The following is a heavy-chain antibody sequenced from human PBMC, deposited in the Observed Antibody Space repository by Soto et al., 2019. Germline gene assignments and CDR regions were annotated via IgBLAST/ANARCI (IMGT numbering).Heavy chain of an antibody. D-gene: IGHD1-7*01. CDR3: VRDRQTSLANYKVMDV. Sequence: QAQLEESGGGLVKPGGSLRLSCVASGFTFSDHYMSWIRQAPGKGLEWISYISSGGGYSYYADSVKGRFTISRDNGNNSVYLPMNSPRAEDTAVYYCVRDRQTSLANYKVMDVWGQGTTVTVSS. J-gene: IGHJ6*02. CDR1: GFTFSDHY. CDR2: ISSGGGYS. V-gene: IGHV3-11*06.